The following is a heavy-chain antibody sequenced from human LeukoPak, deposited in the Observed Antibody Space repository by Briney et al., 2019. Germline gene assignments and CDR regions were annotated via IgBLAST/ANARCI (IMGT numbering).Heavy chain of an antibody. D-gene: IGHD3-22*01. CDR2: IYYSGST. CDR3: ASDYDSSGYYYFN. CDR1: GGSISSSSYY. J-gene: IGHJ4*02. V-gene: IGHV4-39*01. Sequence: SETLSLTCTVSGGSISSSSYYWGWIRQPPGKGLEWIGSIYYSGSTYYNPSLKSRVTISVDTSKNQFSLKLSSVTAADTAVYYCASDYDSSGYYYFNWGQGTLVTVSS.